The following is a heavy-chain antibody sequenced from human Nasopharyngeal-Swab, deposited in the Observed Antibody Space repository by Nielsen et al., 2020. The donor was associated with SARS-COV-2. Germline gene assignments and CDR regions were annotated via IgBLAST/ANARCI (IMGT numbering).Heavy chain of an antibody. D-gene: IGHD3-10*01. J-gene: IGHJ6*02. Sequence: GESLKISCAASGFTFSDYYMSWIRQAPGKGLEWVSYISSSSSTIYYADSVKGRFTISRDNAKNSLYLQMNSLRAEDTAVYYCARGVTLVRGGLGMDVGGQGTTVTVSS. CDR2: ISSSSSTI. V-gene: IGHV3-11*04. CDR3: ARGVTLVRGGLGMDV. CDR1: GFTFSDYY.